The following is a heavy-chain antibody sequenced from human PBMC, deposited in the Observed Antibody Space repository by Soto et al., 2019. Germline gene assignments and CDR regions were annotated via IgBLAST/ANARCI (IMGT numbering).Heavy chain of an antibody. CDR2: IIPIFGTA. CDR3: ASGGNSLYWYFDY. D-gene: IGHD2-21*02. V-gene: IGHV1-69*06. J-gene: IGHJ4*02. CDR1: GGTFSSYA. Sequence: SVKVSCKASGGTFSSYAISWVRQAPGQGLEWMGGIIPIFGTANYAQKFQGRVTVTADKSTSTAYMELSSLRSEDTAVYYCASGGNSLYWYFDYWGQGTLVTVSS.